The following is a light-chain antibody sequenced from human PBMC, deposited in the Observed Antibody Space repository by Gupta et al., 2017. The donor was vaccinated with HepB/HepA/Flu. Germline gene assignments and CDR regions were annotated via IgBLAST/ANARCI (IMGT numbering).Light chain of an antibody. CDR1: SSDVGGYKY. CDR3: CSYAGSYIHYV. Sequence: QSALTQPRSVSGSPGQSVTITCTGTSSDVGGYKYVSWYQQHPGKAPKVMIYDVNKRPSGVPDRFSGSKSGNTASLTISGFQAEDEADYYCCSYAGSYIHYVFGIGTKVTVL. CDR2: DVN. V-gene: IGLV2-11*01. J-gene: IGLJ1*01.